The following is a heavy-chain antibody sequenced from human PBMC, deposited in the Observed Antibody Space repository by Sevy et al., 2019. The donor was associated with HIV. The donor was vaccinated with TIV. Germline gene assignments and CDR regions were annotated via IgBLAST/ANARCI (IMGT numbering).Heavy chain of an antibody. Sequence: GGSLRLSCAASGFTFSDDYMSWIRQAPGKGLEWVSHISSGGSSIYYADSVKGRFTISRDNAKNSLYLQMNSLRAEDTAVYYCAKRGRSGGTCAYSWGQGTLVTVSS. CDR2: ISSGGSSI. CDR1: GFTFSDDY. V-gene: IGHV3-11*01. CDR3: AKRGRSGGTCAYS. D-gene: IGHD2-15*01. J-gene: IGHJ5*02.